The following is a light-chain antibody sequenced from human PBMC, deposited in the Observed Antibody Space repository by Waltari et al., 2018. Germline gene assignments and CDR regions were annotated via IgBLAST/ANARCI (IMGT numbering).Light chain of an antibody. Sequence: EIVLTQSPATLSVSPGGRATLSCRASQSVTTNLAWYQQRPGQPPSLLIYDASTRATGVPARFSGSGSGTEFTLTISSLQSTDFAVYYCQQYDDWSFGQGTKLEIK. CDR3: QQYDDWS. V-gene: IGKV3-15*01. CDR1: QSVTTN. J-gene: IGKJ2*01. CDR2: DAS.